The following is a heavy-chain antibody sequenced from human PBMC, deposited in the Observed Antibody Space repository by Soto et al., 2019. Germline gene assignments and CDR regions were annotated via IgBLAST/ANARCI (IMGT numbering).Heavy chain of an antibody. J-gene: IGHJ3*02. CDR1: GFSLTTGGVG. CDR2: IYWDGDA. V-gene: IGHV2-5*02. Sequence: SGPKLVNPTETLTLTCTLSGFSLTTGGVGVAWIRQPPGKAPEWLAVIYWDGDARYNPSLKTRLTITKDTSKNQVLLTMTAMDPVDTGTFYCTHLLSEYYLLDAFDIWGQGTMVTVS. D-gene: IGHD2-8*01. CDR3: THLLSEYYLLDAFDI.